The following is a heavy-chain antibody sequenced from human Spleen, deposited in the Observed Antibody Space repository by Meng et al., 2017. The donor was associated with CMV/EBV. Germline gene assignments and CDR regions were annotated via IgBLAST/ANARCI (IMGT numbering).Heavy chain of an antibody. CDR1: GFTVSSTSAT. CDR2: TCYRAEWLP. CDR3: GRDPPYCLSCLDY. V-gene: IGHV6-1*01. J-gene: IGHJ4*02. D-gene: IGHD2-21*01. Sequence: SGFTVSSTSATWDWIRQSPSRGLEWLGGTCYRAEWLPGYALSGESRKTINAATSKIQFTLQLNSVTPADSAVYYCGRDPPYCLSCLDYWGQGTLVTVSS.